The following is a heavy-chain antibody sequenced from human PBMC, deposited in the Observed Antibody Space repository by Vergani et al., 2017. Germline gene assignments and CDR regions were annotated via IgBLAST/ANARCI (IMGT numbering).Heavy chain of an antibody. J-gene: IGHJ4*02. CDR2: IYYSGST. CDR3: ARATHYYDSSGPTYYFDD. V-gene: IGHV4-59*01. Sequence: QVQLQESGPGLVKPSETLSLTCTVSGGSISSYYWSWIRQPPGKGLEWIGYIYYSGSTNYNPSLKSRVTISVDTSKNQFSLKLSSVTAADTAVYYCARATHYYDSSGPTYYFDDWDQGTLVTVSA. CDR1: GGSISSYY. D-gene: IGHD3-22*01.